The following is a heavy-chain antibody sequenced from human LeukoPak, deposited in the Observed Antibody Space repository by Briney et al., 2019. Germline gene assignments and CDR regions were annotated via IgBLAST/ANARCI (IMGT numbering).Heavy chain of an antibody. Sequence: QAGGSLRLSCAASGFTFSSYGIHWVRQPPGKGLEWVAYIPSDGSKKYYADSVKGRFTISRDNSKNTLYLQMNSLRAEDTAVYYCARDRYYYGSGLAPSAFDYWGQGTLVTVSS. CDR3: ARDRYYYGSGLAPSAFDY. CDR2: IPSDGSKK. V-gene: IGHV3-30*02. CDR1: GFTFSSYG. D-gene: IGHD3-10*01. J-gene: IGHJ4*02.